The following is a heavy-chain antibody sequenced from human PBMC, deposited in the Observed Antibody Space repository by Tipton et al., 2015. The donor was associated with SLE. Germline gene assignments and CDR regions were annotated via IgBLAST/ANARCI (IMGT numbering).Heavy chain of an antibody. Sequence: SGFTFSSYGMHWVRQAPGKGLEWVAVISYDGSNKYYADSVKGRFTISRDNSKNTLYLQMNSLRAEDTAVYYCARPGVADYWGQGTLVTVSS. V-gene: IGHV3-30*19. J-gene: IGHJ4*02. CDR1: GFTFSSYG. CDR3: ARPGVADY. CDR2: ISYDGSNK. D-gene: IGHD2-15*01.